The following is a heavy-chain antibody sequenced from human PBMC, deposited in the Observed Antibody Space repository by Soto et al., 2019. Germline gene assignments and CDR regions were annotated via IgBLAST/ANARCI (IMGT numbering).Heavy chain of an antibody. D-gene: IGHD5-18*01. Sequence: GGSLRLSCAASGFTLSSYEMNWVRQAPGKGLEWVSSISSSGSIMYYADSVKGRFTISRDNAKNSLYLQMNSLRAEDTAVYYCARDVDTAMAISVFDIWGQGTMVTVSS. CDR1: GFTLSSYE. J-gene: IGHJ3*02. CDR3: ARDVDTAMAISVFDI. CDR2: ISSSGSIM. V-gene: IGHV3-48*03.